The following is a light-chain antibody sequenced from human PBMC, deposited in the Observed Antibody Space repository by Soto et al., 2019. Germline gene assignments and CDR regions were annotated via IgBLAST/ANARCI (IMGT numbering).Light chain of an antibody. J-gene: IGLJ2*01. Sequence: QSALTQPASVSGSPGQSITISCTGTSSDVGIYNHVSWYQQHPGKVPKVMIYEVSKWPSGVSNRFSGSKSGSTASLTIAGLQAEDEADYYCCSYATSSIWVFGGGTKLTVL. CDR2: EVS. CDR1: SSDVGIYNH. V-gene: IGLV2-23*02. CDR3: CSYATSSIWV.